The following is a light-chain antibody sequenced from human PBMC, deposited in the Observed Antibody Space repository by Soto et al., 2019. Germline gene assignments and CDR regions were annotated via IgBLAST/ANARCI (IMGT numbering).Light chain of an antibody. CDR3: QVWDSSSDHVI. V-gene: IGLV3-21*02. Sequence: SYELTQPPSVSVAPGQTASITWGGTVIGSISVHWYQQKPGQAPVLVVFDDSDRPSGIPERFSGSNSRNTATLTISRVEAGDEADYYCQVWDSSSDHVIFGGGTKVTVL. J-gene: IGLJ2*01. CDR1: VIGSIS. CDR2: DDS.